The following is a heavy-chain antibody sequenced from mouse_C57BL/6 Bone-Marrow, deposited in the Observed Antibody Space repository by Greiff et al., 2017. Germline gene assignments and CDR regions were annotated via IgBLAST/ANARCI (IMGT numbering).Heavy chain of an antibody. V-gene: IGHV5-17*01. Sequence: EVQGVESGGGLVKPGGSLKLSCAASGFTFSDYGMHWVRQAPEKGLEWVAYISSGSSTIYYADTVKGRFTISRDNAKNTLFLQMTSLRSEDTAMYYCARLPFITTVVATDWFAYWGQGTLVTVSA. J-gene: IGHJ3*01. CDR1: GFTFSDYG. CDR3: ARLPFITTVVATDWFAY. D-gene: IGHD1-1*01. CDR2: ISSGSSTI.